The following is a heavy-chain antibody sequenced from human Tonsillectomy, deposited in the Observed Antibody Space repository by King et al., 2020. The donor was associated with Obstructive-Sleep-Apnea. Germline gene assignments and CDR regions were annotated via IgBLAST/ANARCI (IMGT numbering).Heavy chain of an antibody. CDR1: GYTLTELS. CDR3: ATWGGLVRHGGFFDY. Sequence: QLVQSGAEVKKPGASVKVSCKVSGYTLTELSMHWVRQAPGKGLEWMGGFDPEDGETIYAQKFQGRVTTTEDTSTDTAYMELSSLRSEDTAVYYCATWGGLVRHGGFFDYWGQGTLVTVSS. D-gene: IGHD3/OR15-3a*01. CDR2: FDPEDGET. V-gene: IGHV1-24*01. J-gene: IGHJ4*02.